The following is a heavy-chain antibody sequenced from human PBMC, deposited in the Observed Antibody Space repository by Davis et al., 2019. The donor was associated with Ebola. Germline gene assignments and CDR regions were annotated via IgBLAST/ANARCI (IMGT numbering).Heavy chain of an antibody. J-gene: IGHJ4*02. CDR3: ARDSDDYSLDY. CDR1: GFTFNSFW. V-gene: IGHV3-74*01. D-gene: IGHD4-11*01. CDR2: NNTVWSTT. Sequence: GESLKTSCAAPGFTFNSFWLHLVRQAPGKGLVWVSRNNTVWSTTNYADSVTGRFTISRDNSKNTLYLLMNSLGAEDTAVYYCARDSDDYSLDYWCQGTLVTVSS.